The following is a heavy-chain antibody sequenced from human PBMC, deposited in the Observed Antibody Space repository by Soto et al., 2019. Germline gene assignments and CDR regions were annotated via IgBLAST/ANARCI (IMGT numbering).Heavy chain of an antibody. J-gene: IGHJ3*02. D-gene: IGHD3-16*01. Sequence: QITLKESGPTLVQPTQTLTLTCTFSGFSLNTTAVGVGWIRQPPGKALEWLALIYWDNDKRYNPSLKTRLIITKETSTTRVVLTMTNMDPVDTATYFCAHREGDDYVLGRYKDAFDIWGQGTMVTVSS. CDR2: IYWDNDK. V-gene: IGHV2-5*02. CDR1: GFSLNTTAVG. CDR3: AHREGDDYVLGRYKDAFDI.